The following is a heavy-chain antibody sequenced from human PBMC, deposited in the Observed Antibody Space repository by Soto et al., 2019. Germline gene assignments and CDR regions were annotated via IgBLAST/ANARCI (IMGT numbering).Heavy chain of an antibody. Sequence: GGSLRLSCAASGFTFSSYEMNWVRQAPGKGLEWGSYISSSGSTIYYADSVKGRFTISRDNAKNSLYLQMNSLRAEDTAVDYCVAGQDGIRRSSWYYYYGMDVWGQGTTATVS. CDR3: VAGQDGIRRSSWYYYYGMDV. J-gene: IGHJ6*02. V-gene: IGHV3-48*03. CDR2: ISSSGSTI. D-gene: IGHD6-13*01. CDR1: GFTFSSYE.